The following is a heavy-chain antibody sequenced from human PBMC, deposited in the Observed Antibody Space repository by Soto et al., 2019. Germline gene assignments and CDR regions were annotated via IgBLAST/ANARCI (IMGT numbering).Heavy chain of an antibody. Sequence: QVQLVQSGAEVKKPGSSVKVSCKASGGTFSSYAISWVRQAPGQGLEWMGGIIPIFGTANYAQKFQGRVTITADESTSXXDXEXISLGSEDTAVYYCARVHCSGGSCYSWDYYYYGMDVWGQGTTVTVSS. V-gene: IGHV1-69*12. J-gene: IGHJ6*02. D-gene: IGHD2-15*01. CDR3: ARVHCSGGSCYSWDYYYYGMDV. CDR1: GGTFSSYA. CDR2: IIPIFGTA.